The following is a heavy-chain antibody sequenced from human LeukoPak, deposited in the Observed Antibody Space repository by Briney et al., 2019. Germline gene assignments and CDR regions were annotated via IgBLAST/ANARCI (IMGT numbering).Heavy chain of an antibody. D-gene: IGHD4-17*01. J-gene: IGHJ5*02. CDR2: IYHSGST. V-gene: IGHV4-30-2*01. CDR3: ARDIRVTVTRFDP. Sequence: SETLSLTCAVSGGSISSGGYSWSWIRQPPGKGLEWIGYIYHSGSTYYNPSLKSRVTISVDTSKNQFSLKLSSVTAADTAVYYCARDIRVTVTRFDPWGQGTLVTVSS. CDR1: GGSISSGGYS.